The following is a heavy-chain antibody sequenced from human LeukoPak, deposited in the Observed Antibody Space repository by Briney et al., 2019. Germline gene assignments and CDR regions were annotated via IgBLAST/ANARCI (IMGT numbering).Heavy chain of an antibody. D-gene: IGHD6-19*01. CDR2: ISWNSGSI. Sequence: GGSLRLSCAASGFTFDDYAMHWVRKAPGKGLEWVSGISWNSGSIGYADSVKGRFTISRDNAKNSLYLQMNSLRAEDTALYYCAKDIKRSGWLFDYWGQGTLVTVSS. CDR1: GFTFDDYA. J-gene: IGHJ4*02. CDR3: AKDIKRSGWLFDY. V-gene: IGHV3-9*01.